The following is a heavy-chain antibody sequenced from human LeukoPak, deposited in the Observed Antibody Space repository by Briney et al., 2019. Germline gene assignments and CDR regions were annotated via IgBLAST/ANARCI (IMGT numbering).Heavy chain of an antibody. CDR2: ISSSSSTI. Sequence: AGGSLRLSCAASGFTFSSYSMNWVRQAPGKGLEWVSYISSSSSTIYYADSVKGRFTISRDNAKNSLYLQMNSLRAEDTAVYYGARDGPGETVVTPGPHGMDVWGQGTTVTVSS. CDR1: GFTFSSYS. J-gene: IGHJ6*02. CDR3: ARDGPGETVVTPGPHGMDV. D-gene: IGHD4-23*01. V-gene: IGHV3-48*04.